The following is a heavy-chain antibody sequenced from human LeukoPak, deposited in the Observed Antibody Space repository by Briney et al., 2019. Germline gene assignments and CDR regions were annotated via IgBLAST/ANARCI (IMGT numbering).Heavy chain of an antibody. Sequence: PGGSLRLSCAASGFTFSSYAMRWVRQAPGKGPGWVSAISGSGGSTYYADSVKGRFTISRDNSKNTLYLQMNSLRAEDTAVYYCAKDHPQSGSYPQPYDYWGQGTLVTVSS. CDR3: AKDHPQSGSYPQPYDY. CDR2: ISGSGGST. CDR1: GFTFSSYA. D-gene: IGHD1-26*01. V-gene: IGHV3-23*01. J-gene: IGHJ4*02.